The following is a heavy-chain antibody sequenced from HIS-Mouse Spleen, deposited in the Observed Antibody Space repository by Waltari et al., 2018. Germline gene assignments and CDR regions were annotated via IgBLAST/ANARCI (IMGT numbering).Heavy chain of an antibody. Sequence: QVQLQQWGAGLLKPSETLSLTCAVYGGSFSGYYWSWIRQPPGKGLEWIGEINHSGSTNDNPSLKSRVTISVDTSKNQFSLKLSSVTAADTAVYYCARAPRAAAGFDYWGQGTLVTVSS. V-gene: IGHV4-34*01. CDR2: INHSGST. J-gene: IGHJ4*02. CDR3: ARAPRAAAGFDY. D-gene: IGHD6-13*01. CDR1: GGSFSGYY.